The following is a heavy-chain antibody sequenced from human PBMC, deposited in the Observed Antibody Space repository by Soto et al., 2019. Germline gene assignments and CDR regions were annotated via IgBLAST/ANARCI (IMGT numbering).Heavy chain of an antibody. J-gene: IGHJ4*02. CDR1: GGSISSYY. D-gene: IGHD6-19*01. Sequence: PSETLSLTCTVSGGSISSYYWSWIRQPPGKGLEWIGYIYYSGSTNYNPSLKSRVTISVDTSKNQFSLKLSSVTAADTAVYYCARAGDVWAGIAVAGDFDYWGQGTLVTVPS. CDR2: IYYSGST. CDR3: ARAGDVWAGIAVAGDFDY. V-gene: IGHV4-59*01.